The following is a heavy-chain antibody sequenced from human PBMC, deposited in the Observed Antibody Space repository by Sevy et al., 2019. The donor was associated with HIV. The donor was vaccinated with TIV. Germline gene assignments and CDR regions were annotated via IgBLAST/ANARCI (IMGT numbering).Heavy chain of an antibody. CDR2: ISSSGSTI. V-gene: IGHV3-11*04. CDR3: AIATMIVVRGAFDI. Sequence: GGSLRLSCAASGFTFSDYYMSWIRQAPGKGLEWVSYISSSGSTIYYADSVKGRFTISRDNAKNSLYLQMNSLRAEDTAVYYCAIATMIVVRGAFDIWGQGTMVTVSS. CDR1: GFTFSDYY. J-gene: IGHJ3*02. D-gene: IGHD3-22*01.